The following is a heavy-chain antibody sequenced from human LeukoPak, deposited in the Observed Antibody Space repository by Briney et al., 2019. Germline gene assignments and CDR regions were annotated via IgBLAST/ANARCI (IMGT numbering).Heavy chain of an antibody. V-gene: IGHV4-34*01. CDR3: ARGLGYCSGGSCWGTTFFDY. Sequence: SETLSLTCAVYGGSFSGYYWSWIRQPPGEGLEWIGEINHSGSTNYNPSLKSRVTISVDTSKNQFSLKLSSVTAADTAVYYCARGLGYCSGGSCWGTTFFDYWGQGTLVTVSS. D-gene: IGHD2-15*01. J-gene: IGHJ4*02. CDR2: INHSGST. CDR1: GGSFSGYY.